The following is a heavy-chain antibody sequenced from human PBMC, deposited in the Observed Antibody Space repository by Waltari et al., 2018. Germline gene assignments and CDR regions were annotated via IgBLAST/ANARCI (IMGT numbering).Heavy chain of an antibody. J-gene: IGHJ4*02. Sequence: QVQLQQWGAGLLKPSETLSLTCAVYGGSFSGYYGSWIRQPPGKGLEWIGEMHPSGSTYYNPSLQSRVTILVDTSKNQLSLKLSSVTAADTAVYYCAGGPDHAKTGYWGQGTLVTVSS. CDR1: GGSFSGYY. V-gene: IGHV4-34*01. CDR2: MHPSGST. CDR3: AGGPDHAKTGY.